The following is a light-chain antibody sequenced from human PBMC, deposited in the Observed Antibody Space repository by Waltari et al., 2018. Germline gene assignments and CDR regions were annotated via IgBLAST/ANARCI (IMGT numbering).Light chain of an antibody. V-gene: IGLV3-19*01. CDR1: SLRSYY. J-gene: IGLJ3*02. Sequence: TQDPAVSVAMGQTVRNTCPGDSLRSYYASWYRQRPGQAPLLVMYDKNNRPSGVPDRFSGSSSDNTASLTITGAQAEDEAYYYCHSRDASGVGGTFGGGTKLTVL. CDR3: HSRDASGVGGT. CDR2: DKN.